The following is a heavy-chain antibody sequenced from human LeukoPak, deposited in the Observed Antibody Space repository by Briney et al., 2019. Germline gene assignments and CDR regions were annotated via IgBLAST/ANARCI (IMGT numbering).Heavy chain of an antibody. CDR1: GFTFNRYA. CDR2: ISGIGGSR. D-gene: IGHD4-11*01. Sequence: GGSLRLSCAASGFTFNRYAMSWVRQAPGKGLEWVSGISGIGGSRYYGDSVKGRFTISRDNSKNTLYLQVNNPRAEDSAVYYCAKTTGPATTVTSSGYTDVWGKGTTVTVSS. CDR3: AKTTGPATTVTSSGYTDV. V-gene: IGHV3-23*01. J-gene: IGHJ6*03.